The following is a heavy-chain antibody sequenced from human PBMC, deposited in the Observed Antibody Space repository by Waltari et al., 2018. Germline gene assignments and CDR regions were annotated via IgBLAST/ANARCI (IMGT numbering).Heavy chain of an antibody. D-gene: IGHD6-19*01. CDR2: IYHSGST. J-gene: IGHJ5*02. Sequence: QLQLQESGPGLVKPSETLSLTCTVSGGSISSSSYYWGWIRQPPGKGLEWIGSIYHSGSTYYNPSLKSRVTISVDTSKNQFSLKLSSVTAADTAVYYCARSRVAVAGTAFLCWFDPWGQGTLVTVSS. CDR1: GGSISSSSYY. CDR3: ARSRVAVAGTAFLCWFDP. V-gene: IGHV4-39*07.